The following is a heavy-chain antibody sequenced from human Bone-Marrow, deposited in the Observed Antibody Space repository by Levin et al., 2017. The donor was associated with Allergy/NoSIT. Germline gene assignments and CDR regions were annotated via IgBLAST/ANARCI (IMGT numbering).Heavy chain of an antibody. Sequence: SETLSLTCTVSGGSISGSSYYWGWIRQPPGKGLVWIGNIYYSGSTYYNPSLKSRVTISVDTSKNQFSLRLSSVTAADTAVYYCARLDYYDSSGYYFPDYWGQGTLVTVSS. V-gene: IGHV4-39*01. D-gene: IGHD3-22*01. J-gene: IGHJ4*02. CDR2: IYYSGST. CDR1: GGSISGSSYY. CDR3: ARLDYYDSSGYYFPDY.